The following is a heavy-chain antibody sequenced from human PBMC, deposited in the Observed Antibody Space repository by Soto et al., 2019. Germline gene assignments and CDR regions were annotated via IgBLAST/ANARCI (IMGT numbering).Heavy chain of an antibody. V-gene: IGHV3-33*01. CDR1: GFTFSSYG. CDR3: ARDHQRGQWLQWFDY. D-gene: IGHD6-19*01. CDR2: IWYDGSNK. Sequence: QVQLVESGGGVVQPGRSLRLSCAASGFTFSSYGMHWVRQAPGKGLEWVAVIWYDGSNKYYADSVKGRFTISRDNSKNTLYLQMNSRRAEDTAVYYCARDHQRGQWLQWFDYWGQGTLVTVSS. J-gene: IGHJ4*02.